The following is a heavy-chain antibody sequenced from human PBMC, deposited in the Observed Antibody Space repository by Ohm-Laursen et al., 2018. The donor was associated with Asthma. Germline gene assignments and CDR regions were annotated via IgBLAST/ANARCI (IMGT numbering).Heavy chain of an antibody. D-gene: IGHD6-19*01. CDR3: AKGKHSSGSAFDI. Sequence: SLRLSCAASGFTFSSYAMHWVRQAPGKGLEWVAVISYDGSNKYYADSVKGRFTISRDNSKNTLYLQMNSLRAEDTAVYYCAKGKHSSGSAFDIWGQGTMVTVSS. CDR2: ISYDGSNK. CDR1: GFTFSSYA. J-gene: IGHJ3*02. V-gene: IGHV3-30*04.